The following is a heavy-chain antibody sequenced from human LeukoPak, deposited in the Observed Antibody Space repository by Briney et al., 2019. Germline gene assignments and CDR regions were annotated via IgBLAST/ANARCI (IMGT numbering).Heavy chain of an antibody. V-gene: IGHV4-30-4*08. CDR1: GGSISSSSYY. J-gene: IGHJ3*02. Sequence: SETLSLTCTVSGGSISSSSYYWGWIRQPPGKGLEWIGYIYYSGSTYYNPSLKSRVTISVDTSKNQFSLKLSSVTAADTAVYYCARGRPAAIPDAFDIWGQGTMVTVSS. CDR2: IYYSGST. CDR3: ARGRPAAIPDAFDI. D-gene: IGHD2-2*02.